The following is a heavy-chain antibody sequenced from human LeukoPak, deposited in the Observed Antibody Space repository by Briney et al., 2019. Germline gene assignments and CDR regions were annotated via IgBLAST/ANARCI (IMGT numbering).Heavy chain of an antibody. CDR3: AKDRRDSWSGYFDN. CDR2: ISYDGSNK. CDR1: GFTFSSYA. Sequence: GRSLRLSCAASGFTFSSYAMEWVRQAPGKGLEWVAVISYDGSNKYYADSVKGRFTVSRDNSKNTLYLQMTSLRPDDTAIYYCAKDRRDSWSGYFDNWGQGLLVTVSS. D-gene: IGHD3-3*01. J-gene: IGHJ4*02. V-gene: IGHV3-30-3*01.